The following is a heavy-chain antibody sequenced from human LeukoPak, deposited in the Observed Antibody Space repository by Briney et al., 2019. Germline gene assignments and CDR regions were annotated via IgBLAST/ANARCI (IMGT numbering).Heavy chain of an antibody. V-gene: IGHV3-15*01. J-gene: IGHJ4*02. D-gene: IGHD6-19*01. Sequence: GGSLRLSCAASGFTFSNAWMSWVRQAPGKGLEWVGRIKSKTDGGTTDYAAPVKGRFTISRDDSENTLYLQMNSLKTEDTAVYYCTTAGTYSSGWYWVDYWGQGTLVTVSS. CDR2: IKSKTDGGTT. CDR3: TTAGTYSSGWYWVDY. CDR1: GFTFSNAW.